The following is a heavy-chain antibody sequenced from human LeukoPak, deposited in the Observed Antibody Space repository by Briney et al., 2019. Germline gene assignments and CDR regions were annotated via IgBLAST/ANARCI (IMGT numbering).Heavy chain of an antibody. CDR1: GGSISSYY. Sequence: PSETLSLTCTVSGGSISSYYWSWIRQPAGKGLEWIGRIYTSGSTNYDPSLKSRVTMSVDTSKNQFSLKLSSVTAADTAVYYCARVFGSGPRWGGGDYYMDVWGKGTTVTVSS. V-gene: IGHV4-4*07. D-gene: IGHD3-10*01. CDR3: ARVFGSGPRWGGGDYYMDV. J-gene: IGHJ6*03. CDR2: IYTSGST.